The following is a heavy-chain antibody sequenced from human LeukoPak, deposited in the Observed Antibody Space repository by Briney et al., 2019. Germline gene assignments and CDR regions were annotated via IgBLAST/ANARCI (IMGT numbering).Heavy chain of an antibody. CDR1: GYIFTGYY. D-gene: IGHD6-13*01. V-gene: IGHV1-2*02. J-gene: IGHJ4*02. CDR3: AREGSSSWYVPHY. CDR2: INPNSGGT. Sequence: ASVIVSCKASGYIFTGYYMHWVRQAPGQGLEWMGWINPNSGGTNYAQKFQGRVTMTRDTSISTAYMELSRLRSDDTAVYYCAREGSSSWYVPHYWGQGTLVTVSS.